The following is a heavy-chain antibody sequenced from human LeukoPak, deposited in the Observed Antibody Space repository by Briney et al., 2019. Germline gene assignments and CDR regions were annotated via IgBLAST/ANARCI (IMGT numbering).Heavy chain of an antibody. Sequence: GGSLRLSCAASGFTFSSYWMSWVRQAPGKGLEWVASIKQDGSEKYYVDSVKGRFTISRDNAKNSLYLQMNSLRAEDAAVYYCPRGKWLLLEMGAFDIWGQGTMVTVSS. V-gene: IGHV3-7*01. CDR2: IKQDGSEK. J-gene: IGHJ3*02. D-gene: IGHD3-22*01. CDR3: PRGKWLLLEMGAFDI. CDR1: GFTFSSYW.